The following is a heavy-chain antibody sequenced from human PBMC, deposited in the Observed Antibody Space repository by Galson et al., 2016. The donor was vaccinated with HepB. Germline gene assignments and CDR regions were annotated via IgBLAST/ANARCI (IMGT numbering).Heavy chain of an antibody. Sequence: SVKVSCKAPGVIFNTYPITWVRQAPGQGLEWMGETIPIFDRANYAQRFQGRVTITADESTSTVYMQLNSLRSEDTAVYYCARLPHIHHYYGMDVWGQGTTVTVSS. CDR2: TIPIFDRA. CDR3: ARLPHIHHYYGMDV. J-gene: IGHJ6*02. V-gene: IGHV1-69*13. D-gene: IGHD2-21*01. CDR1: GVIFNTYP.